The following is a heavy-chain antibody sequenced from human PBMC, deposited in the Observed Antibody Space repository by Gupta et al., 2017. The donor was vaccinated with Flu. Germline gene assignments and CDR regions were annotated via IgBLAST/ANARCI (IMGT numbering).Heavy chain of an antibody. V-gene: IGHV3-23*01. CDR3: AKATPAAGDF. Sequence: GFTFNNYGMSWVRQAPGKGLEWVSAISGSGLSTYYADSVKGRFTISRDNSKNMLYLQMNSLRVEDTAVYYCAKATPAAGDFWGQGTLVTVSS. D-gene: IGHD6-13*01. J-gene: IGHJ4*02. CDR1: GFTFNNYG. CDR2: ISGSGLST.